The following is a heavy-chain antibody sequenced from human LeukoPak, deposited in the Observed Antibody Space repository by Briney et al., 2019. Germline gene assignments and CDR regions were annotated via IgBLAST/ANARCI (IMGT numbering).Heavy chain of an antibody. D-gene: IGHD3-10*01. CDR2: IRYDGNNK. Sequence: GGSLRLSCAASGFTFSIYGMYWVRQAPGKGLEWVAFIRYDGNNKYYADSMKGRFTISRDNPKNTLYLQMNSLRAEDTAVYYCATDSVPEFWGQGILVTVSS. CDR3: ATDSVPEF. V-gene: IGHV3-30*02. CDR1: GFTFSIYG. J-gene: IGHJ4*02.